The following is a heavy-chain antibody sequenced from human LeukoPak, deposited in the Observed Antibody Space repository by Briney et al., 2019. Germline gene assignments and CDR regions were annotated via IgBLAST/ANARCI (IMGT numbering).Heavy chain of an antibody. V-gene: IGHV6-1*01. CDR2: TYFRSKWRN. CDR1: GDSFSSNSAA. CDR3: ARDDDDTDAFDI. Sequence: SQTLSLTCAISGDSFSSNSAAWNWIRQSPSRGLEWLGRTYFRSKWRNDYAVSVKSRIIINPDTLKNQFALQLNSVTPEDTAVYYCARDDDDTDAFDIWGQGTMVTVSS. J-gene: IGHJ3*02. D-gene: IGHD1-1*01.